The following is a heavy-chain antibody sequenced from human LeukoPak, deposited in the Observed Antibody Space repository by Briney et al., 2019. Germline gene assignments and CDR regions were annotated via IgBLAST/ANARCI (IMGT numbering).Heavy chain of an antibody. J-gene: IGHJ4*02. CDR2: IYSGGST. CDR3: AREGYSSSWYQDY. V-gene: IGHV3-66*01. Sequence: GGSLRLSCAASGFTVSSNYMSWVRQAPGKGLEWVSVIYSGGSTYYADSVKGRFTISRDNAKNSLYLQMNSLRAEDTAVYYCAREGYSSSWYQDYWGQGTLVTVSS. D-gene: IGHD6-13*01. CDR1: GFTVSSNY.